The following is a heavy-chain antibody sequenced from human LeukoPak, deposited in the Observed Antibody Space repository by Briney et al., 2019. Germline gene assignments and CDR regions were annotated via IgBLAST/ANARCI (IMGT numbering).Heavy chain of an antibody. CDR2: ISGSGGST. J-gene: IGHJ4*02. CDR3: ARYDYYDRSGLFDY. Sequence: GGSLRLSCAASGFTFSSYAMSWVRQAPGKGLEWVSAISGSGGSTYYADSVKGRFTISRDNAKNSVYLQMNSRRAEDTAVYYCARYDYYDRSGLFDYWGQGTLVTVSS. V-gene: IGHV3-23*01. D-gene: IGHD3-22*01. CDR1: GFTFSSYA.